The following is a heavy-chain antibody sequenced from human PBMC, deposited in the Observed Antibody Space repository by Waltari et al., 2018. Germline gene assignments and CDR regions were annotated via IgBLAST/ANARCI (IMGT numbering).Heavy chain of an antibody. Sequence: QVQLQESGPGLVKPSETLSLTCIVSGGSISSYYWTWIRPSAGQKLEWIGYIYTSGSTRYNPSLKSRVTMSVDTSRNQFSLQLNSVTAADTAIYYCARAVTTGGRYFDYWGQGTRVTVSS. CDR2: IYTSGST. CDR3: ARAVTTGGRYFDY. CDR1: GGSISSYY. D-gene: IGHD4-17*01. V-gene: IGHV4-4*07. J-gene: IGHJ4*02.